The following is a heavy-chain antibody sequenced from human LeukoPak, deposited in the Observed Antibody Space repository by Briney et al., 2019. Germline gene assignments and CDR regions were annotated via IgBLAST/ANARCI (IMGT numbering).Heavy chain of an antibody. Sequence: PGGSLRLSCAASGFTFSSYAMSWVRQAPGKGLEWVSAISGSGGSTYYADSVKGRFTISRDNSKNTLYLQMNSLRAEDTAVYYCARGDWGGVRGAPNWFDPWGQGTLVTVSS. CDR2: ISGSGGST. CDR3: ARGDWGGVRGAPNWFDP. D-gene: IGHD3-10*01. V-gene: IGHV3-23*01. CDR1: GFTFSSYA. J-gene: IGHJ5*02.